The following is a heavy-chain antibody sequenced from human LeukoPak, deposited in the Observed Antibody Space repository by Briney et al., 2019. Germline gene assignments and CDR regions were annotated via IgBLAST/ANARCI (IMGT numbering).Heavy chain of an antibody. CDR3: ARAAEGDYFDH. V-gene: IGHV4-30-2*01. D-gene: IGHD6-19*01. J-gene: IGHJ4*02. CDR2: IYHSGST. CDR1: GGSISSGGYS. Sequence: SQTLSLTCAVSGGSISSGGYSWSWIRQPSGKGLEWIGYIYHSGSTYYNPSLKSRVTISVDRSKNQFSLKLSSVTAADTAVYYCARAAEGDYFDHWGQGTLVTVSS.